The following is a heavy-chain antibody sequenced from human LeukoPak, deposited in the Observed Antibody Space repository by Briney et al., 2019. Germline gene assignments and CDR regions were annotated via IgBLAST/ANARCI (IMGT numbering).Heavy chain of an antibody. D-gene: IGHD3-16*01. V-gene: IGHV3-53*01. CDR3: ARVSRGCFDY. Sequence: GSLRLSCAASGFTFSRSWMSWVRQTPGKGLEWVSVIYSGGSTYYADSVKGRFTISRDNSKNTLYLQMNSLRAEDTAVYYCARVSRGCFDYWGQGTLVTVSS. J-gene: IGHJ4*02. CDR2: IYSGGST. CDR1: GFTFSRSW.